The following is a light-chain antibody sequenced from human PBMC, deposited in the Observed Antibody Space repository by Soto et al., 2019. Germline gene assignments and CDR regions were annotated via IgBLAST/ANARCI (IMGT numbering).Light chain of an antibody. Sequence: EIVMTQSPGTLSLSPGERATLSCRASQSVSINYLAWYQQTRGQAPRLLIYGASSRATGIPTRFSGSGSGTDFTLTISRLEPEDFAVYYCQQYDTSPRTFGQGTTVEI. CDR2: GAS. J-gene: IGKJ1*01. CDR3: QQYDTSPRT. CDR1: QSVSINY. V-gene: IGKV3-20*01.